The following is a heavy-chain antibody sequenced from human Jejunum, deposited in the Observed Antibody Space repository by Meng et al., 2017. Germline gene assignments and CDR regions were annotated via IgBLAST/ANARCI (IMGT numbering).Heavy chain of an antibody. CDR3: ARDRGAAGTDY. Sequence: GESLKISFATSGFTLNYHYMRWIRQAPGKGLEWVSDISPSSSDIYYTDSVKGRFTISRDNARNSLYLQMNGLRAEDTAVYYCARDRGAAGTDYWGQGRLVTVAS. CDR2: ISPSSSDI. D-gene: IGHD6-13*01. V-gene: IGHV3-11*04. J-gene: IGHJ4*02. CDR1: GFTLNYHY.